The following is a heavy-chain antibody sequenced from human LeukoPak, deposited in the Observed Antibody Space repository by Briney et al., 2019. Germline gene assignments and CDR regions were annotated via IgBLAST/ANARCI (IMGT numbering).Heavy chain of an antibody. Sequence: GGSLRLSCTASGFNFSGYYMTWIRQAPGKGLEWVSYIDPSATSIYYADSIEGRFTISRDNTRNSLYLQMNSLSAEDTAVYYCARSKGYNYDAPYYYYYYMDVWRKGTTVSVS. CDR1: GFNFSGYY. D-gene: IGHD5-18*01. CDR3: ARSKGYNYDAPYYYYYYMDV. J-gene: IGHJ6*03. CDR2: IDPSATSI. V-gene: IGHV3-11*01.